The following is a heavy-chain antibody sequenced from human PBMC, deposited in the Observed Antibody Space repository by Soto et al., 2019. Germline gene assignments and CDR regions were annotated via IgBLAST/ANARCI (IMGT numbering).Heavy chain of an antibody. CDR2: ISSTSSFI. J-gene: IGHJ4*02. CDR3: ARGLGMYNYTWSYYFDS. D-gene: IGHD1-20*01. CDR1: GFTFNTYS. Sequence: GGSLRLSCAASGFTFNTYSMHWVRQAPGKGLEWVSSISSTSSFIYYADSVEGRFTISRDNAKNSLYLQINSLRAEDTAVYFCARGLGMYNYTWSYYFDSWGQGTLVTVSS. V-gene: IGHV3-21*01.